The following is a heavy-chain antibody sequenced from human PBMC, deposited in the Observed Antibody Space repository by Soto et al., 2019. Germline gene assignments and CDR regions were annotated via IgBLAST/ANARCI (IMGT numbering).Heavy chain of an antibody. D-gene: IGHD4-17*01. Sequence: ASVKVSCKAFGYSFSTYGITWVRQAPGQGLEWMGWINAYNGDTNYAQKLQGRVTMTTDTSTSTAYMELRSLRSDDTAVYYCARDDGAPYYHYYGMDVWGQGTTVTVSS. V-gene: IGHV1-18*01. CDR3: ARDDGAPYYHYYGMDV. J-gene: IGHJ6*02. CDR2: INAYNGDT. CDR1: GYSFSTYG.